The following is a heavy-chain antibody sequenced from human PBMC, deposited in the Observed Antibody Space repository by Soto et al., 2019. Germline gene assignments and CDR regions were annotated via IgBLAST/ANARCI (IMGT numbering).Heavy chain of an antibody. CDR1: DFNFADAW. D-gene: IGHD6-13*01. Sequence: VQLVECGGSSVEPGGSLRLSYATADFNFADAWMNWICQAPEMGLEWVGRIKTKNEGEKIDYAAAVKGRFTSSRDDAERTVFLEMACLKSDDTAVYYCDSPVGCAPAARGYWGQGALVPVSS. CDR3: DSPVGCAPAARGY. V-gene: IGHV3-15*07. CDR2: IKTKNEGEKI. J-gene: IGHJ4*02.